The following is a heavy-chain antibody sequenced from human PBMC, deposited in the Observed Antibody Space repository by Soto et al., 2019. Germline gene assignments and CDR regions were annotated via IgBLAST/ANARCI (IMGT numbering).Heavy chain of an antibody. CDR3: VRGRSYSVYDF. Sequence: SSETLSLTCTVSGGSISGHAWIWVRQPAGRGLEWLGHIYPSGSTSYNPSLRSRVTMSLDTSNNQIFLNLTSVTAADTAVFYCVRGRSYSVYDFWGPGTLVTVSS. J-gene: IGHJ4*02. V-gene: IGHV4-4*07. D-gene: IGHD5-12*01. CDR2: IYPSGST. CDR1: GGSISGHA.